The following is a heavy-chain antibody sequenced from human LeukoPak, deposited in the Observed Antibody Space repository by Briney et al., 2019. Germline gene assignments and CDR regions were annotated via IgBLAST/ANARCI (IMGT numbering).Heavy chain of an antibody. V-gene: IGHV4-30-2*01. CDR3: ARDRLGNCRSARCFQVFDF. D-gene: IGHD2-2*03. J-gene: IGHJ4*02. Sequence: SETLSLTCAVSGGSISSGGYSWSWIRQPPGKGLEWIGYLYNGGISSHYNPSLKSRVTISGDRSKNQFSLKLNSVTAADTAVYYCARDRLGNCRSARCFQVFDFWGRGALVTVSS. CDR2: LYNGGISS. CDR1: GGSISSGGYS.